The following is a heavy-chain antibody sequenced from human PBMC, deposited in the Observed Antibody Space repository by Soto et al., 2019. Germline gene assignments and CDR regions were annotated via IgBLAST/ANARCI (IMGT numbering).Heavy chain of an antibody. V-gene: IGHV3-33*01. CDR1: GFTFSSYG. CDR2: IWYDGSNK. D-gene: IGHD3-3*01. J-gene: IGHJ6*02. Sequence: QVQLVESGGGVVQPGRSLRLSCAASGFTFSSYGMHWVRQAPGKGLEWVAVIWYDGSNKYYADSVKGRFTISRDNSNNTLYLQMNSLRAEDTAVYYCARDRTDFWSGYSRGYYYYGMDVWGQGTTVTVSS. CDR3: ARDRTDFWSGYSRGYYYYGMDV.